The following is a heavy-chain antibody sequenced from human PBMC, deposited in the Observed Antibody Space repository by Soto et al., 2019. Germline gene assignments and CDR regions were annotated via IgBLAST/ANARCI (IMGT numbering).Heavy chain of an antibody. D-gene: IGHD5-18*01. CDR2: IYPGDSDT. V-gene: IGHV5-51*01. CDR1: GYRFTSYW. J-gene: IGHJ4*02. CDR3: ARRGYSYGSTVDY. Sequence: GESLKISCKGSGYRFTSYWIGWVRQMPGKGLEWMGIIYPGDSDTRYSPSFQGQVTISADKSISTAYLQWSSLKASDTAMYYCARRGYSYGSTVDYWGQGTLVTVSS.